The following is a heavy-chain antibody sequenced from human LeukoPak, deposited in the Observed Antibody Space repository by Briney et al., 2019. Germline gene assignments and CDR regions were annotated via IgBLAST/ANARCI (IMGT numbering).Heavy chain of an antibody. CDR3: TSYNWNGRY. CDR2: IRSKTDGGTT. J-gene: IGHJ4*02. CDR1: GFSFSNAW. Sequence: GGSLRLSCAASGFSFSNAWMSWVRQAPAKGLEWVGRIRSKTDGGTTDYAAPVKGRFTISRDDSKNTLYPQMNSLKTEDTAVYYCTSYNWNGRYWGQGTLVTVSS. V-gene: IGHV3-15*01. D-gene: IGHD1-20*01.